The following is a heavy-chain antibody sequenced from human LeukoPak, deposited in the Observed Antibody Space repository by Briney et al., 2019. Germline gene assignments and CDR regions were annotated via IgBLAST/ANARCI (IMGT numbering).Heavy chain of an antibody. CDR3: ARDPGKTYYFDY. CDR2: ISSRSSTI. J-gene: IGHJ4*02. Sequence: QPGGSLRLSCASSGFTFSCYSMNWVRQAPGKGLEWVSYISSRSSTIYYADSVKGRFTIDRYNDQNSLYLQMLSPRGEDTALYYSARDPGKTYYFDYWGQGTLVTASS. V-gene: IGHV3-48*04. CDR1: GFTFSCYS. D-gene: IGHD4-23*01.